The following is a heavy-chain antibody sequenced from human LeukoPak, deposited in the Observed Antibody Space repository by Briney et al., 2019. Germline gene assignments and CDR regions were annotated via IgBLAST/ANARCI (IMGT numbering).Heavy chain of an antibody. CDR1: GGSISSYY. CDR3: ARWSVTYYYDSSGYFDY. J-gene: IGHJ4*02. CDR2: IYYSGST. D-gene: IGHD3-22*01. V-gene: IGHV4-59*01. Sequence: SETLSLTCTVSGGSISSYYWSWIRQPPGKGLEWIGYIYYSGSTNYNPSLKSRVTISVDTSKNQFSLKLSSVTAADTAVYYCARWSVTYYYDSSGYFDYWGQGTLVTVSS.